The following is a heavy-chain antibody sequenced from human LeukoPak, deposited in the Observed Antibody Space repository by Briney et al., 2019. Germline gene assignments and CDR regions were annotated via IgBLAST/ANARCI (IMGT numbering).Heavy chain of an antibody. CDR1: GFTLSSYA. D-gene: IGHD3-10*01. CDR3: AKDFPSKYSFGSGSQGD. V-gene: IGHV3-30-3*01. Sequence: PGRSLRLSCAASGFTLSSYAMHWVRQAPGRGLEWVAVISYDGSNKYYADSVKGRFTISRDNSKNTLYLQLNSLRAEDTAVYFCAKDFPSKYSFGSGSQGDWGQGTLVTVSS. CDR2: ISYDGSNK. J-gene: IGHJ4*02.